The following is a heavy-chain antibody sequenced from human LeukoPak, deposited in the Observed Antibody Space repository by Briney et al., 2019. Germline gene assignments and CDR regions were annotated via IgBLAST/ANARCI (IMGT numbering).Heavy chain of an antibody. D-gene: IGHD3-22*01. CDR2: ISGSGGST. CDR3: AKDAEYYYDSSGSYY. V-gene: IGHV3-23*01. J-gene: IGHJ4*02. Sequence: GGPLSLSCAASGFTFSSYGMSWVRQAPGKGLEWVSAISGSGGSTYYADSVKGRFTISRDNSKNTLYLQMNSLRAEDTAVYYCAKDAEYYYDSSGSYYWGQGTLVTVSS. CDR1: GFTFSSYG.